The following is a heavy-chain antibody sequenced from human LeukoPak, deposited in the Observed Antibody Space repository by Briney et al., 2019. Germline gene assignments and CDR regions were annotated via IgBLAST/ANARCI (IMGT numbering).Heavy chain of an antibody. Sequence: PSETLSLTCTVSGGSISSSSYYWGWIRQPPVKGLEWIGSIYYSGSTYYNPSLKSRVTMSVDTSKNQFSLKLSSVTAADTAVYYCASTKNYYYDSSGYSSFDYWGQGTLVTVSS. CDR3: ASTKNYYYDSSGYSSFDY. V-gene: IGHV4-39*07. D-gene: IGHD3-22*01. CDR1: GGSISSSSYY. CDR2: IYYSGST. J-gene: IGHJ4*02.